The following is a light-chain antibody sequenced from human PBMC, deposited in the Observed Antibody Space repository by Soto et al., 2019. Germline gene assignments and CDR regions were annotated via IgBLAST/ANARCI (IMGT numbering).Light chain of an antibody. Sequence: QSVLTQPASVSGSPGQSITISCTGTSSDVGGYNYVSWYQQQSGKAPKLMIHEVSNRPSGVSNRFSGSKSGNTASLTISVLQADDEADYDCSSYTSSRAYVFGIGTKVTVL. CDR1: SSDVGGYNY. CDR3: SSYTSSRAYV. J-gene: IGLJ1*01. CDR2: EVS. V-gene: IGLV2-14*01.